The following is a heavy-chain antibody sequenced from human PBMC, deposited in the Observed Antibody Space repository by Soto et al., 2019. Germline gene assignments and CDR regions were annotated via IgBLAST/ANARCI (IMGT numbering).Heavy chain of an antibody. V-gene: IGHV3-30*04. CDR1: GFTFSSYA. CDR3: AREQGSGWYFDY. J-gene: IGHJ4*02. Sequence: GESLKISCAASGFTFSSYAMHWVRQAPGKGLEWVAVISYDGSNKYYADSVKGRFTISRDNSKNTLYLQMNSLRAEDTAVYYCAREQGSGWYFDYWGQGTLVTVSS. CDR2: ISYDGSNK. D-gene: IGHD6-19*01.